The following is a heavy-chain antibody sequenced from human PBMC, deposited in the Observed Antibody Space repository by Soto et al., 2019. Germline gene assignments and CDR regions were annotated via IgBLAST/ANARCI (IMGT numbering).Heavy chain of an antibody. Sequence: SETLSLTCTVSGGSISSGDYYWSWIRQPPGKGLEWIGYIYYSGSTYYNPSLKSRVTISVDTSKNQFSLKLSSVTAADTAVYYCARANYYDSSGYYYLDYFDYWGQGTLVTVSS. CDR2: IYYSGST. V-gene: IGHV4-30-4*01. D-gene: IGHD3-22*01. J-gene: IGHJ4*02. CDR1: GGSISSGDYY. CDR3: ARANYYDSSGYYYLDYFDY.